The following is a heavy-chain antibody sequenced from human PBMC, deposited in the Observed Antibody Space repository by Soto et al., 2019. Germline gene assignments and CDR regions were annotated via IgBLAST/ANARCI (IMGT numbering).Heavy chain of an antibody. CDR1: GDTLRSYS. J-gene: IGHJ4*02. D-gene: IGHD3-22*01. CDR2: IIPIFETT. CDR3: ARPSRGGSSGLDPRFDY. Sequence: SVKVSCKASGDTLRSYSISWVRQAPGQGLEWMGGIIPIFETTYYAQRFQGRVTITADESTNTVYMELSSLKSEDTAMYYCARPSRGGSSGLDPRFDYWGQGTLVTVS. V-gene: IGHV1-69*13.